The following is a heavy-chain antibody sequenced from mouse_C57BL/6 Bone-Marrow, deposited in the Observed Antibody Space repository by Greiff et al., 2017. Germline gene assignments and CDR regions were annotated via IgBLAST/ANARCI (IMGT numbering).Heavy chain of an antibody. CDR2: ISGGGGNT. D-gene: IGHD1-1*01. V-gene: IGHV5-9*01. CDR3: SRQVTTVLATKYFDV. J-gene: IGHJ1*03. CDR1: GFTFSSYT. Sequence: VQLKESGGGLVKPGGSLKLSCAASGFTFSSYTMSWVRQTPEKRLQWVAAISGGGGNTYYPDSGKGRVTISRDNDKNILYLQMSRLRSEVTALYYCSRQVTTVLATKYFDVWGTGTTVTVSS.